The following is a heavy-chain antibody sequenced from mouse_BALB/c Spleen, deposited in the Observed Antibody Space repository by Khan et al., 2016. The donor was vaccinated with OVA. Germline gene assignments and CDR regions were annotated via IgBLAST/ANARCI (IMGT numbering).Heavy chain of an antibody. Sequence: QIQLVQSGPELKKPGETVKISCKASGYTLTNYGMNWVKQAPGKGLKWMGWINTYTGEPTYAEDFKGRIAFSLETSASTAYLQLNNLKYEDTATYFCARSNGNYWFAYWGQGTLVTVSA. CDR1: GYTLTNYG. CDR3: ARSNGNYWFAY. CDR2: INTYTGEP. J-gene: IGHJ3*01. V-gene: IGHV9-3-1*01. D-gene: IGHD2-1*01.